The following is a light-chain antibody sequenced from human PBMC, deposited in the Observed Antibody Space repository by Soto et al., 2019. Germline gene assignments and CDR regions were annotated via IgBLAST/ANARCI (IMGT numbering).Light chain of an antibody. CDR1: DIATKS. CDR2: DDS. J-gene: IGLJ2*01. CDR3: QLWDSSSDPVV. Sequence: SYELTQPPSVSAAPGQTARITCGGYDIATKSVHWYQQRPGQAPVLVVYDDSDRPSGIPERFSGSNSGNTATLTISRVEAGDEADYYCQLWDSSSDPVVFGGGTQLTVL. V-gene: IGLV3-21*02.